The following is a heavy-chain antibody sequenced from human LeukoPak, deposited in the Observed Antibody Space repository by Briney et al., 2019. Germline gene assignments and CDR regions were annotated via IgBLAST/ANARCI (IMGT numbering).Heavy chain of an antibody. CDR2: IYYSGST. V-gene: IGHV4-59*01. Sequence: SETLSLTCTVSGGSISSYYWSWIRQPPGKGLEWIGYIYYSGSTNYNPSLKSRVTISVDTSKNQFSLKLSSVTAADTAVYHCARDKSVSVVVAATPGWFDPWGQGTLVTVSS. D-gene: IGHD2-15*01. CDR3: ARDKSVSVVVAATPGWFDP. CDR1: GGSISSYY. J-gene: IGHJ5*02.